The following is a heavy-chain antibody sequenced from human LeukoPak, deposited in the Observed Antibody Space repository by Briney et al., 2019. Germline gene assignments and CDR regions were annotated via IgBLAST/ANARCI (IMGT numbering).Heavy chain of an antibody. D-gene: IGHD2-8*01. Sequence: ASVKVSCMATRYTFTGYYMHWVRQAPGQGLEWMGWINPNSGGTNYAQKFQGRVTMTRDTSISTAYMELSRLRSDDTAVYYCARGANVHMVFARGFELWGQGTLVTVSS. J-gene: IGHJ5*02. CDR3: ARGANVHMVFARGFEL. CDR2: INPNSGGT. CDR1: RYTFTGYY. V-gene: IGHV1-2*02.